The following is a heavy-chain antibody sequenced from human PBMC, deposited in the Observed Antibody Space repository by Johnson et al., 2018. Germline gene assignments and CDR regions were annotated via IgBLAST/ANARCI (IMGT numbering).Heavy chain of an antibody. Sequence: VQLVESGGGLVQPGGSLKLSCAASGFTFSGSAMHWVRQASGKGLAWVGRIRSKANSYATAYAASVKGRFTISRDDSKNTAYLQMNSLKTGDPAVYYCTSEGHWCQGTLVTVSS. CDR1: GFTFSGSA. J-gene: IGHJ1*01. CDR3: TSEGH. CDR2: IRSKANSYAT. V-gene: IGHV3-73*01.